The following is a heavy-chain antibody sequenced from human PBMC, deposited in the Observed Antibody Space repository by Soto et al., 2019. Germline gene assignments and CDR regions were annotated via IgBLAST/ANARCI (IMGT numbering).Heavy chain of an antibody. J-gene: IGHJ4*02. D-gene: IGHD1-1*01. CDR1: GGSISSGDYY. CDR2: KYYSGST. V-gene: IGHV4-30-4*01. Sequence: QVQLQESGPGLVKPSQTLSLTCTVSGGSISSGDYYWSWIRQPPGKGLEWIGYKYYSGSTYYNPSLKSRVTISVDTSKNQFSLKLSSVTAADSAVYYCARVQGGGGGMVHNYWGQGTLVTVSS. CDR3: ARVQGGGGGMVHNY.